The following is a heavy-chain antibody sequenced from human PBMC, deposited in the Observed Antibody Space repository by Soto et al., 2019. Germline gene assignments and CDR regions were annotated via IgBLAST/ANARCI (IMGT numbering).Heavy chain of an antibody. CDR1: GNTFTNYD. CDR3: ARGVKYGAYSRWFDP. D-gene: IGHD4-17*01. J-gene: IGHJ5*02. V-gene: IGHV1-8*01. CDR2: MNPNSGDT. Sequence: QVQLVQSGAEVKKPGASVKDSCKASGNTFTNYDINWVRQATGQVLEYLGWMNPNSGDTAYVQKFQGRVTMTWDTSITTAYMELRSLRSEDTAVYFCARGVKYGAYSRWFDPWGQGTLVTVSS.